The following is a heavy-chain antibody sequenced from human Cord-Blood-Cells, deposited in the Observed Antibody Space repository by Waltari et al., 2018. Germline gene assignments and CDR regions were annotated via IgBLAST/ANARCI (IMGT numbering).Heavy chain of an antibody. CDR3: ARARPNSSSWYYYYYYMDV. V-gene: IGHV4-34*01. J-gene: IGHJ6*03. Sequence: QVQLQQWGAGLLKPSETLSLTCAVYGGSFSGYYWSWIRQPTGKGLEWIGEINHSGSTNYNPSLKSRVTISVDTSKNQFSLKLSSVTAADTAVYYCARARPNSSSWYYYYYYMDVWGKGTTVTVSS. D-gene: IGHD6-13*01. CDR2: INHSGST. CDR1: GGSFSGYY.